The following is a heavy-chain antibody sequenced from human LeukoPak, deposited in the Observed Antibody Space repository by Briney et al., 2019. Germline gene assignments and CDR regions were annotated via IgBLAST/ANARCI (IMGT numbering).Heavy chain of an antibody. V-gene: IGHV1-69*05. D-gene: IGHD6-13*01. J-gene: IGHJ6*03. CDR2: IIPIIGTA. CDR1: GGTFSSYA. CDR3: AGVIAAAGTKIYYYMDV. Sequence: LVKVSCKASGGTFSSYAISWVRQAPGQGLEWMGGIIPIIGTANYAQKFQGRVTITTDESTSTAYMELSSLRSEDTAVYYCAGVIAAAGTKIYYYMDVWGKGTTVTVSS.